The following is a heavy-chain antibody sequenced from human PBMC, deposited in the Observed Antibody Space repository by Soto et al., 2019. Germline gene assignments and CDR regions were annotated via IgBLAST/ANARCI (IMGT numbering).Heavy chain of an antibody. CDR3: ARGYRRAIQDY. CDR2: IYHSGST. J-gene: IGHJ4*02. Sequence: PWETLSLTGAVYGGSFSGYFWTWIRQAPGKGLEWIGEIYHSGSTNYNPSLKSRVTISVDTSKNQFSLKLSSVTAADTAVYYCARGYRRAIQDYWGQGTLVTVSS. CDR1: GGSFSGYF. D-gene: IGHD3-16*02. V-gene: IGHV4-34*01.